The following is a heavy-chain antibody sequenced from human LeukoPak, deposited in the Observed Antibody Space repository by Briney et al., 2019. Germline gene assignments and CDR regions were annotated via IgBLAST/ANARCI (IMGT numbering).Heavy chain of an antibody. D-gene: IGHD4-17*01. V-gene: IGHV3-21*01. CDR1: GFSFSSYN. Sequence: GGSLRLSCAASGFSFSSYNMNWVRQTPGKGLEGVSSITSSSTYTFYADSVKGRFTISRDNAKNSLSLQMNSLRAEDTAVYYCARDPYNGYYGDDYYYYMDVWGKGTTVTISS. CDR2: ITSSSTYT. CDR3: ARDPYNGYYGDDYYYYMDV. J-gene: IGHJ6*03.